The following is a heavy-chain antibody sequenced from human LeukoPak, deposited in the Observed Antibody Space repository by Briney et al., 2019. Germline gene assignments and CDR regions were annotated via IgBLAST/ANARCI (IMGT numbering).Heavy chain of an antibody. V-gene: IGHV3-21*01. Sequence: GGSLRLSCAASGFTFSSYSMNWVRQALGKGLEWVSSISSSSSYIYYADSVKGRFTISRDNAKNSLYLQMNSLRAEDTAVYYCARDSSSSWYYYYYMDVWGKGTTVTVSS. J-gene: IGHJ6*03. CDR3: ARDSSSSWYYYYYMDV. CDR2: ISSSSSYI. D-gene: IGHD6-13*01. CDR1: GFTFSSYS.